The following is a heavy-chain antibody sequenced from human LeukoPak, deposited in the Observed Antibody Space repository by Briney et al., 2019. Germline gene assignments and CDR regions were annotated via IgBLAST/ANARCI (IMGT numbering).Heavy chain of an antibody. CDR3: ATSRQLLDNWFDP. J-gene: IGHJ5*02. D-gene: IGHD2-2*01. Sequence: SETLSLTCTVSGGSICSYYWSWIRQPPGKGLEWIGYIYYSGSTNYNPSLKSRVTISVDTSKNQFSLKLSSVTAADTAVYYCATSRQLLDNWFDPWGQGTLVTVSS. CDR2: IYYSGST. CDR1: GGSICSYY. V-gene: IGHV4-59*08.